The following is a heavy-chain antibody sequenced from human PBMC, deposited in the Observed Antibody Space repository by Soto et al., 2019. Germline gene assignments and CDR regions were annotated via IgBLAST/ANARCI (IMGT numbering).Heavy chain of an antibody. D-gene: IGHD3-22*01. CDR3: ARDRDVSSCYPFDA. J-gene: IGHJ4*02. CDR2: IDPRAGRT. V-gene: IGHV1-46*01. Sequence: QVQLVQSGAEVKKPGASVKVSCKASGYTFTTYYMHWIRQAPGQGPEWMGIIDPRAGRTGYAQRFQVRVTLTSDKSTTTVYMELSSLRYDATAICYCARDRDVSSCYPFDAWGQGTLVTVSS. CDR1: GYTFTTYY.